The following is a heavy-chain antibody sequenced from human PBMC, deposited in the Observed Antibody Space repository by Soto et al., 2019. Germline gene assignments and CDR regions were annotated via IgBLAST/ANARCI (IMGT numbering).Heavy chain of an antibody. Sequence: EVQLVESGGGLVKPGGSLRLSCAASGFTFSSYSMNWVRQAPGKGLEWVSSISSSSSYIYYADSVKGRFTISRDNAKNSLYLQMNSLRAEDTAVYYCARLVEMATTGSDVWFDPWGQGTLVTVSS. CDR1: GFTFSSYS. CDR2: ISSSSSYI. J-gene: IGHJ5*02. CDR3: ARLVEMATTGSDVWFDP. V-gene: IGHV3-21*01. D-gene: IGHD5-12*01.